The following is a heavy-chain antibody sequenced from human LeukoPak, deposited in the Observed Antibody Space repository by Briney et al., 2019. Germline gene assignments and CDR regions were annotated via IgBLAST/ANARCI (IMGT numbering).Heavy chain of an antibody. D-gene: IGHD1-26*01. CDR2: ITNSGNSK. CDR3: AKDLEGATGVDY. CDR1: EFTFSSYS. Sequence: GGSLRLSCAASEFTFSSYSMNWVRQAPGKGLEWVSYITNSGNSKSYAGSVKGRFTISRDNSKNTLYLQMNSLRAEDTAVYYCAKDLEGATGVDYWGQGTLVTVSS. V-gene: IGHV3-48*01. J-gene: IGHJ4*02.